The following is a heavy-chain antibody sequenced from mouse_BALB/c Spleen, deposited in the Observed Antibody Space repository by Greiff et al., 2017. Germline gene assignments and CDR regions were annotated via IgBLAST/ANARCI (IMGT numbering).Heavy chain of an antibody. Sequence: KCLEWLGVIWRGGSTDSNAAFMSRLSITKDNSKSQVFFKMNSLQADDTAIYYCAKKGYGYDRDWFAYWGQGTLVTVSA. CDR3: AKKGYGYDRDWFAY. V-gene: IGHV2-5*01. J-gene: IGHJ3*01. CDR2: IWRGGST. D-gene: IGHD2-2*01.